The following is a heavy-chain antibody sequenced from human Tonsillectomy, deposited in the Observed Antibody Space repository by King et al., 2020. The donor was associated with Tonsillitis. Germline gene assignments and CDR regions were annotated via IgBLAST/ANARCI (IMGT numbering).Heavy chain of an antibody. CDR1: GFTFSDYY. J-gene: IGHJ6*03. CDR3: AREHLSWTEVDYPYYYYYMDV. V-gene: IGHV3-11*01. D-gene: IGHD3/OR15-3a*01. CDR2: ISTSGSTI. Sequence: VQLVESGGGLVKPGGSLRLSCAASGFTFSDYYMSWIRQAPGKGLEWVSFISTSGSTIYYADSVKGRFTISRDNAKNSLYLQMNSLRAEDTAVYYCAREHLSWTEVDYPYYYYYMDVWGKGTTVTVSS.